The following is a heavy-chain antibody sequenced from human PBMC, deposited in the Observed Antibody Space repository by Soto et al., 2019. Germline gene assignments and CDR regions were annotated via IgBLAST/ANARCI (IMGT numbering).Heavy chain of an antibody. J-gene: IGHJ6*02. Sequence: WGSLRLSCAASGFTFSSYAMSWVRQAPGKGLEWVSAISGSGGSTYYADSVKGRFTISRDNSKNTLYLQMNSLRAEDTAVYYCARLRFLDYYGMDVWGQGTTVTVSS. CDR3: ARLRFLDYYGMDV. CDR1: GFTFSSYA. CDR2: ISGSGGST. D-gene: IGHD3-3*01. V-gene: IGHV3-23*01.